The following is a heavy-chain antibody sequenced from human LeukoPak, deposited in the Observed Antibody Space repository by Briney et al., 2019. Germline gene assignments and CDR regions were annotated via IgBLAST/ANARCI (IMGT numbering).Heavy chain of an antibody. CDR2: IIPILGIA. Sequence: ASVKVSCKASGGTFSSYAISWVRQAPGQGLEWMGRIIPILGIANYAQKFQGRVTITADKSTSTAYMELSSLRSEDTAVYYCARGAWVGATTYYFDYWGQGTLVTVSS. D-gene: IGHD1-26*01. J-gene: IGHJ4*02. V-gene: IGHV1-69*04. CDR1: GGTFSSYA. CDR3: ARGAWVGATTYYFDY.